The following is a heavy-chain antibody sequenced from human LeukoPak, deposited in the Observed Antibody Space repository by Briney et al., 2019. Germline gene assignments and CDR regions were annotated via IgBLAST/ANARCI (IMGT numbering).Heavy chain of an antibody. Sequence: GGSLRLSCAASGFTVSSNYMYWVRQAPGKGLEYVSGISSYGGTTYYADSVKGRFTISRDNSKNTLYLQMSSLRAEDTAVYYCVKDGDYGGKQLGQTADYWGQGTLVTVSS. J-gene: IGHJ4*02. CDR3: VKDGDYGGKQLGQTADY. D-gene: IGHD4-23*01. CDR1: GFTVSSNY. V-gene: IGHV3-64D*09. CDR2: ISSYGGTT.